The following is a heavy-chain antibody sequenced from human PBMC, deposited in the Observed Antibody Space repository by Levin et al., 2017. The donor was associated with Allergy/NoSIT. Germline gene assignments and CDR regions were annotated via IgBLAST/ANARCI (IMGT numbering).Heavy chain of an antibody. J-gene: IGHJ6*02. Sequence: GESLKISCVGSSFTFNKYVMNWVRQAPGKGLEWVSSISGSGDSTNYAGSVRGRFTIPRDNSKNTPYLQMNSLRVEDTAVYYCAKGLDYYVSDGNYAMDYGMDVWGQGTTVTVSS. CDR3: AKGLDYYVSDGNYAMDYGMDV. V-gene: IGHV3-23*01. CDR1: SFTFNKYV. CDR2: ISGSGDST. D-gene: IGHD1-7*01.